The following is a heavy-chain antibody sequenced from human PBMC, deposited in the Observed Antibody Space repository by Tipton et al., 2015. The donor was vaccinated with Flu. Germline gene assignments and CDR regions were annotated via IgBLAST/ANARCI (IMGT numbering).Heavy chain of an antibody. V-gene: IGHV4-38-2*02. CDR2: IDHSGTT. D-gene: IGHD4-11*01. CDR1: GYSISSGYY. J-gene: IGHJ4*02. CDR3: ASHSYSRGRAGH. Sequence: GLVKPSETLSLTCTVSGYSISSGYYWGWVRQPPGKGLGWIGSIDHSGTTYYNPSLKSRVTITVDTSKNQFSLKLTSVTAADTAVFYCASHSYSRGRAGHWGQGTLVTVSS.